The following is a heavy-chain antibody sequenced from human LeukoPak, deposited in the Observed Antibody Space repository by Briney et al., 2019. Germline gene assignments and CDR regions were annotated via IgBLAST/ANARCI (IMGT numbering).Heavy chain of an antibody. CDR1: GFTFSTYV. J-gene: IGHJ5*02. Sequence: GASLTLSCTASGFTFSTYVMTWVRQAPGKGLEWVSGMTGTGDTKYHADSVKGRFTISRDNSKNTLYLQMNSLRAEDTAVYYCARKTVEVYYGALDPWGQGALVTVSS. CDR2: MTGTGDTK. D-gene: IGHD3-3*01. CDR3: ARKTVEVYYGALDP. V-gene: IGHV3-23*01.